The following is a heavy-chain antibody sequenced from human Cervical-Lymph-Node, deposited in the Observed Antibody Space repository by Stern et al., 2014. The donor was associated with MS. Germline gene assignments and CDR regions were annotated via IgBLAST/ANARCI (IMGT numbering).Heavy chain of an antibody. CDR3: AVTVDCSGGSWRLCNAFDI. CDR1: GGSFSGYY. CDR2: INHSGST. D-gene: IGHD2-15*01. Sequence: QVQLQQWGAGLLKPSETLSLTCAVYGGSFSGYYWSWIRQPPGKGLEWIGEINHSGSTNYNPSLKSRVTISVDTSKNQFSLKLSSVTAADTAVYYCAVTVDCSGGSWRLCNAFDIWGQGTMVTVSS. V-gene: IGHV4-34*01. J-gene: IGHJ3*02.